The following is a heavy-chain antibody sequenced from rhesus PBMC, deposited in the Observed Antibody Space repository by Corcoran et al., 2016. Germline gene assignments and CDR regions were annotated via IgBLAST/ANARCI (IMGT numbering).Heavy chain of an antibody. J-gene: IGHJ4*01. CDR3: ASEQSFDY. V-gene: IGHV4-169*02. CDR1: GGSISSSS. CDR2: IYGSGSST. Sequence: QLQLQESGPGLVKPSETLSVTCAVSGGSISSSSWSWIRQAPAKGLEWIGYIYGSGSSTNYNPSLKSRVTLSVDTSKNQLSLKLSSVTAADTAVYYCASEQSFDYWGQGVLVTVSS.